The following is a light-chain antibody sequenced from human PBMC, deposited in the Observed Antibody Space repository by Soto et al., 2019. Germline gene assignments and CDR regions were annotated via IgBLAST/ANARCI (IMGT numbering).Light chain of an antibody. V-gene: IGKV3-15*01. Sequence: VMTLSPSTLSVSPGERATLSCWASQSVRSSLAWYQQKPGQAPRLLIYDASARATDIPARFSGSGSGTEFTLTISGLQSEDFAVYFCQQYNNWPPVTFGPGTKVDI. CDR3: QQYNNWPPVT. CDR2: DAS. CDR1: QSVRSS. J-gene: IGKJ3*01.